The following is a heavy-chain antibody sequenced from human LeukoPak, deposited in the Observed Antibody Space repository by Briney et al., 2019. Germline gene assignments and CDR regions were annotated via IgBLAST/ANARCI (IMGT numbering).Heavy chain of an antibody. CDR2: ISYDGSNK. CDR3: AKVFDSGYDIGTHLDY. Sequence: GGSLRLSCAASGFTFSSYGMHWVRQAPGKGLEWVAVISYDGSNKYYADSVKGRFTISRDNSKNTLYLQMNSLRAEDTAVYYCAKVFDSGYDIGTHLDYWGQGTLVTVSS. V-gene: IGHV3-30*18. D-gene: IGHD5-12*01. J-gene: IGHJ4*02. CDR1: GFTFSSYG.